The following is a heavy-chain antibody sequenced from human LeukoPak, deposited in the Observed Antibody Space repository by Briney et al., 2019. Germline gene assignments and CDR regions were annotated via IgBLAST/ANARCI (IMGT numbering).Heavy chain of an antibody. D-gene: IGHD3-3*01. V-gene: IGHV3-30*18. Sequence: PGGFLRLSCAASGFTFSSYGMHWVRRAPGKGLEWVAVISYDGSNKYYADSVKGRFTISRDNSKNTLYLQMNSLRAEDTAVYYCAKITIFGVVSSPFDYWGQGTLVTVSS. J-gene: IGHJ4*02. CDR2: ISYDGSNK. CDR1: GFTFSSYG. CDR3: AKITIFGVVSSPFDY.